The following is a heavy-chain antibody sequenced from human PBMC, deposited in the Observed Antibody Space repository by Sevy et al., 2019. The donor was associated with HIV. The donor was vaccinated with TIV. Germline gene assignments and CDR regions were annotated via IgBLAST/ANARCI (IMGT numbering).Heavy chain of an antibody. CDR2: IRNRAKSSTT. J-gene: IGHJ2*01. V-gene: IGHV3-72*01. CDR3: AAVAADRGYFNV. CDR1: GFTFGDLY. Sequence: GGSLRLSCAASGFTFGDLYMDWVRQAPGKGLKWIGRIRNRAKSSTTEYAASVKGRFSITRDDSKNLVYLQMNSLKTEDTARYYCAAVAADRGYFNVWGRGTLVTDSS. D-gene: IGHD6-19*01.